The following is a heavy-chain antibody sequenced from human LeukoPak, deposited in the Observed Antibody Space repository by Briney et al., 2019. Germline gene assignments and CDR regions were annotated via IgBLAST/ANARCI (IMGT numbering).Heavy chain of an antibody. Sequence: ASVKVSCKSSGYTFTGYYVHWVRQAPGQGLEWMGRINPNSGDTNYAQKFQGRVTMTRDTSISTAYMELSRLRSDDTAVYYCARDYCGGDCFPDYWGQGTLVTVSS. CDR3: ARDYCGGDCFPDY. V-gene: IGHV1-2*06. D-gene: IGHD2-21*02. J-gene: IGHJ4*02. CDR1: GYTFTGYY. CDR2: INPNSGDT.